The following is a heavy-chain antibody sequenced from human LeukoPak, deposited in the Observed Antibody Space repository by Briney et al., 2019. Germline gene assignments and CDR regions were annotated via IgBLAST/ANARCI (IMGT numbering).Heavy chain of an antibody. V-gene: IGHV4-59*01. CDR2: IYYSGST. CDR3: ARGWGDYYGSGSYYYYYYGMDV. Sequence: PSETLSLTCVVYGESFSGYYWSWIRQPPGKGLEWIGYIYYSGSTNYNPSLKSRVTISVDTSKNQFSLKLSSVTAADTAVYYCARGWGDYYGSGSYYYYYYGMDVWGQGTTVTVSS. D-gene: IGHD3-10*01. J-gene: IGHJ6*02. CDR1: GESFSGYY.